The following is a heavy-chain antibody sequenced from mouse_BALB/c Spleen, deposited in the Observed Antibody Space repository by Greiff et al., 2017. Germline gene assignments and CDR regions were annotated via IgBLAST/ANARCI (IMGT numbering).Heavy chain of an antibody. CDR1: GYSITSGYY. Sequence: EVQVVESGPGLVKPSQSLSLTCSVTGYSITSGYYWNWIRQFPGNKLEWMGYISYDGSNNYNPSLKNRISITRDTSKNQFFLKLNSVTTEDTATYYCARGGNWYFDVWGAGTTVTVSS. V-gene: IGHV3-6*02. CDR3: ARGGNWYFDV. D-gene: IGHD1-1*02. J-gene: IGHJ1*01. CDR2: ISYDGSN.